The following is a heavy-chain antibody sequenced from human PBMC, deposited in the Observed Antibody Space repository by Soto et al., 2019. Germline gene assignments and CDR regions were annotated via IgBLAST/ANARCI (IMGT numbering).Heavy chain of an antibody. CDR1: GFTFSSYG. Sequence: GGSLRLSCAASGFTFSSYGMHWVRQAPGKGLEWVAVIWYDGSNKYYADSVKGRFTISRDNSKNTLYLQMNSLRAEDTAVYYCAIGGGYSGYRIDYWGQGTLVTVSS. D-gene: IGHD5-12*01. CDR3: AIGGGYSGYRIDY. V-gene: IGHV3-33*01. CDR2: IWYDGSNK. J-gene: IGHJ4*02.